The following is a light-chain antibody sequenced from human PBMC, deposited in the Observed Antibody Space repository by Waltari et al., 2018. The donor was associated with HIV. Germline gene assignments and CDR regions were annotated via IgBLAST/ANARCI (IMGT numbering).Light chain of an antibody. CDR2: DAS. Sequence: EIVLTQSPVTLSLSVGERATLSSRASPTLTSTYIAWYQQKHGQAPSLLICDASTRATVVPDRFRGSGSGTEFTLTISRLEPEDFAVYYCQQYVTSPLTFSGGTKVQT. CDR3: QQYVTSPLT. J-gene: IGKJ4*01. CDR1: PTLTSTY. V-gene: IGKV3-20*01.